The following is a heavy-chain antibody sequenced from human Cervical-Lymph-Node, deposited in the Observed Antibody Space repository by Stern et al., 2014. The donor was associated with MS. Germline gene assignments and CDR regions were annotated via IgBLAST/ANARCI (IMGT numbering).Heavy chain of an antibody. V-gene: IGHV1-24*01. D-gene: IGHD3-3*01. CDR3: AADRDDFRSGYSAPTKGYGLDV. Sequence: QVQLVESGAEVKKPGASVKVSCKASGYTLTELSMHWVRQAPGQGLEWMGGFNPEDGETNYAQKFQGRVTMTGDTSTDTAYMELGSLRSEDTAVYYCAADRDDFRSGYSAPTKGYGLDVWGQGTTVTVSS. J-gene: IGHJ6*02. CDR1: GYTLTELS. CDR2: FNPEDGET.